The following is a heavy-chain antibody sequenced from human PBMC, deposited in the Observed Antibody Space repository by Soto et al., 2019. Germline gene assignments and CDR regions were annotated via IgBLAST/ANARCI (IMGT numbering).Heavy chain of an antibody. D-gene: IGHD6-13*01. J-gene: IGHJ6*03. CDR1: GYTFTSYD. Sequence: ASVKVSCKASGYTFTSYDINWVRQATGQGLEWMGWMNPNSGNTGYAQKFQGRVTMTRNTSISTAYMELSSLRSEDTAVYYCAREGGEDGGQQLVRDYYYYYMDVWGKGTTVTVSS. V-gene: IGHV1-8*01. CDR3: AREGGEDGGQQLVRDYYYYYMDV. CDR2: MNPNSGNT.